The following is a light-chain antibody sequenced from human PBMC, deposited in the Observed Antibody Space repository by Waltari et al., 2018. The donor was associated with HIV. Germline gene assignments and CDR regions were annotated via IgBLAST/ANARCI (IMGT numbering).Light chain of an antibody. CDR2: VGTNGSN. J-gene: IGLJ3*02. Sequence: QVVLTQSPSASASLGASVKLTCTLSSGHNNYAIAWHQQQPEKGPRYLMRVGTNGSNIKGDGIPDRFSSSSSGTERCLIISSRQSEDEADYYCQTWDTGIQVFGGGTKLTVL. CDR3: QTWDTGIQV. V-gene: IGLV4-69*01. CDR1: SGHNNYA.